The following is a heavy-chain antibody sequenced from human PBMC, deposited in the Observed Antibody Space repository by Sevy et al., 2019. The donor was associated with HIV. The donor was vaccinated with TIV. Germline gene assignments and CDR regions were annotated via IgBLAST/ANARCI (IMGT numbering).Heavy chain of an antibody. J-gene: IGHJ3*01. CDR2: ISGFGNT. CDR1: GFTFNTHV. V-gene: IGHV3-23*01. Sequence: GRSLRLSCAASGFTFNTHVMNWVRQAPGKGLEWVSSISGFGNTYYADSVRGRFTISRDNAKNTLYLQMNSLRADDTAVYYCAKVLNPALESMMEVTVRSLKGFDVWGQGTMVTVSS. CDR3: AKVLNPALESMMEVTVRSLKGFDV. D-gene: IGHD3-22*01.